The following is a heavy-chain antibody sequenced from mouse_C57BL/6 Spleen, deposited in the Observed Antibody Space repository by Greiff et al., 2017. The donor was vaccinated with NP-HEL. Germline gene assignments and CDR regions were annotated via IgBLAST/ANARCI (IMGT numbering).Heavy chain of an antibody. CDR2: ISSGGDYI. CDR3: TRAFTMIKGFAY. D-gene: IGHD2-4*01. Sequence: EVQGVESGEGLVKPGGSLKLSCAASGFTFSSYAMSWVRQTPEKRLEWVAYISSGGDYIYYADTVKGRFTISRDNARNTLYLQMSSLKSEDTAMYYCTRAFTMIKGFAYWGQGTLVTVSA. CDR1: GFTFSSYA. J-gene: IGHJ3*01. V-gene: IGHV5-9-1*02.